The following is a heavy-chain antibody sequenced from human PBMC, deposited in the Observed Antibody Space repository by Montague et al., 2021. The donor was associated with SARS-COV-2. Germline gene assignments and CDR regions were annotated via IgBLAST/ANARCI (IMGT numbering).Heavy chain of an antibody. CDR3: ARDHYYYDSSGYYYPPYYYYGMDV. D-gene: IGHD3-22*01. CDR2: IWYDGSNK. CDR1: GFTFSSYG. Sequence: SLRLSCAASGFTFSSYGMHWVRQAPGKGLEWVAVIWYDGSNKCXXXSXXXRFXISRDNSKNTLYPQMNSLRAEDTAVSYCARDHYYYDSSGYYYPPYYYYGMDVWGQGTTVTVSS. J-gene: IGHJ6*02. V-gene: IGHV3-33*01.